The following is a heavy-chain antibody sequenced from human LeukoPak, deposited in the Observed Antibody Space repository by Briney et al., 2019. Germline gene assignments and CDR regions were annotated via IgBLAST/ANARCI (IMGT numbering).Heavy chain of an antibody. D-gene: IGHD4-17*01. CDR2: IYSGGDT. J-gene: IGHJ2*01. CDR1: GFTVSNNY. Sequence: PGGSLRLSCAASGFTVSNNYMSWVRQAPGKGLEWVSVIYSGGDTYYADSVKGRFTISRDNSKNTLYLQMNSLGAEDTAVYYCARVRIYDDYVYWYFDLWGRGTLITVSS. V-gene: IGHV3-53*01. CDR3: ARVRIYDDYVYWYFDL.